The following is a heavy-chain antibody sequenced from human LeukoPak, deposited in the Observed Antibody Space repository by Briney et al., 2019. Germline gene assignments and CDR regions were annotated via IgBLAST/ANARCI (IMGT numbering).Heavy chain of an antibody. CDR3: ARQPRYCSGGSCSLFDYFDY. V-gene: IGHV5-10-1*01. CDR1: GYSFTSYW. J-gene: IGHJ4*02. Sequence: GESLRISCKGSGYSFTSYWITWVRQMPGKGLEWMGRIDPSDSYTNYNPSFQGHVTISADKSISTGYLQWSCLKASDTAMYYCARQPRYCSGGSCSLFDYFDYWGQGTLVTVSS. D-gene: IGHD2-15*01. CDR2: IDPSDSYT.